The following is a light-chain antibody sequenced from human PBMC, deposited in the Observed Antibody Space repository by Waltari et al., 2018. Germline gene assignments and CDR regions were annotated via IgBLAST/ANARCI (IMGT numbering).Light chain of an antibody. V-gene: IGLV2-14*03. J-gene: IGLJ2*01. CDR1: SSDVGGYNY. CDR3: SSYTSSSTLV. CDR2: DVS. Sequence: QSALTHPASVSGAPGQSITISCTGTSSDVGGYNYVSLYQQHPGKAPKLMIYDVSNRPSGVSNRFSGSKSGNTASLTISGLQAEDEADYYCSSYTSSSTLVFGGGTKLTVL.